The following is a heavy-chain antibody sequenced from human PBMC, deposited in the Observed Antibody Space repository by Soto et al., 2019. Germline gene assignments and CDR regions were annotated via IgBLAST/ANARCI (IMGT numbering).Heavy chain of an antibody. D-gene: IGHD2-15*01. Sequence: GGSLRLSCAASGFTFSSYAMSWVRQAPGKGLEWVANIKLVGSERYYLDSVKGRFTISRDNAKNSLSLQMNSLRAEDTAVYYCARVDYSARGYFDYWGQGTLVTVSS. V-gene: IGHV3-7*03. CDR2: IKLVGSER. CDR3: ARVDYSARGYFDY. CDR1: GFTFSSYA. J-gene: IGHJ4*02.